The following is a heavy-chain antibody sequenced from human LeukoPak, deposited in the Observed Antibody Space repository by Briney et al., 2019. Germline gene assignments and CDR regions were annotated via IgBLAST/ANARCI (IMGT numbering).Heavy chain of an antibody. CDR1: GGSISSYY. Sequence: PSETLSLTCTVSGGSISSYYWSWIRQPPGKGLEWIGYIYYSGSTNYNPSLKSRVTISVDTSKNQFSLKLSSVTAADTAVYYCAIGIAAPFTWFDPGAREPWSPSPQ. D-gene: IGHD6-13*01. V-gene: IGHV4-59*01. CDR2: IYYSGST. J-gene: IGHJ5*02. CDR3: AIGIAAPFTWFDP.